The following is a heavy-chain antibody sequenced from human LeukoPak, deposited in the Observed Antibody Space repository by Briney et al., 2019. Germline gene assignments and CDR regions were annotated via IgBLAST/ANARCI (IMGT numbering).Heavy chain of an antibody. V-gene: IGHV3-21*01. CDR2: ISSSSSYI. CDR3: ARGLTGDSSGYVIVRSFDL. Sequence: GGSLRLSCAASGFPFSSYSMNWFRQAPGKGLDWVSSISSSSSYIYYADSVKGRFTISREDAKNSLSLQLKSLRAEDTAVYYCARGLTGDSSGYVIVRSFDLWGRGTLVTVSS. J-gene: IGHJ2*01. D-gene: IGHD3-22*01. CDR1: GFPFSSYS.